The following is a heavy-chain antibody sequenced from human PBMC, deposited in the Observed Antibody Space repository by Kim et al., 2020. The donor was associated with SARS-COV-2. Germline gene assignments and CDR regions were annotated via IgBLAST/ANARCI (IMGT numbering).Heavy chain of an antibody. CDR3: VTAIVGGTFDFDH. CDR1: GFIVSDNY. D-gene: IGHD1-26*01. Sequence: GGSLRLSCAASGFIVSDNYVSWVRQAPGKGLEWVSVIYRGGATFYTDSVKGRFTISRDNGKNTVYLQMSGLRAEDTGVYYCVTAIVGGTFDFDHWGQGTLVTVSS. J-gene: IGHJ1*01. V-gene: IGHV3-53*01. CDR2: IYRGGAT.